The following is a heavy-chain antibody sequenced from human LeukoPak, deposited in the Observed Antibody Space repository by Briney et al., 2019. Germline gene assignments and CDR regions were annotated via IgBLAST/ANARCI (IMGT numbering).Heavy chain of an antibody. J-gene: IGHJ6*02. CDR2: INKDGSAT. CDR1: GFTFYAYA. V-gene: IGHV3-43*01. Sequence: GGPLRLSCEASGFTFYAYAMHWLRQAPGKGLEWVSLINKDGSATYYADSVKGRFTISRDNRKNSLYLQMNSLRSEDTALYYCATWAFYHSLDVWGQGTTVTVSS. CDR3: ATWAFYHSLDV. D-gene: IGHD1-26*01.